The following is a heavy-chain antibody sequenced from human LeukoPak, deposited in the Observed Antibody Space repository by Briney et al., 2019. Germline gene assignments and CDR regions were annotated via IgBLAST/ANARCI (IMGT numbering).Heavy chain of an antibody. CDR2: IITSMSYI. CDR3: ARDYASGSYDGWFDP. D-gene: IGHD3-10*01. CDR1: GFTFSRYS. Sequence: GGSLRLSCAASGFTFSRYSMNWVRQAPGKGLEWVASIITSMSYIYYADSVKSRFTISRDKAKNSLYAQMDSLRSDDTAVYYCARDYASGSYDGWFDPWGQGTLVTVSS. J-gene: IGHJ5*02. V-gene: IGHV3-21*04.